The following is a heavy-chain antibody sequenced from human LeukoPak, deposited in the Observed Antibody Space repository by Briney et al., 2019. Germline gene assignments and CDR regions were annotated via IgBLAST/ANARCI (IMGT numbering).Heavy chain of an antibody. Sequence: GGSLRLSCAASGFTFSSYGMHLVRQAPGKGLEWVAFIRYDGSNKYYADSVKGRFTISRDNSKNTLYLQMNSLRAEDTAVYYCAKQIGVVPAAIRGYYFDYWGQGTLVTVSS. CDR1: GFTFSSYG. V-gene: IGHV3-30*02. CDR3: AKQIGVVPAAIRGYYFDY. D-gene: IGHD2-2*02. J-gene: IGHJ4*02. CDR2: IRYDGSNK.